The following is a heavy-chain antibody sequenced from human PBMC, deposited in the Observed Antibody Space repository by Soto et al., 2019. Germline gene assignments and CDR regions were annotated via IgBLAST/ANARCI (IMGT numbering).Heavy chain of an antibody. CDR3: TRDGSPFALDV. CDR2: IKTDGSEK. V-gene: IGHV3-7*03. J-gene: IGHJ6*02. CDR1: GFTFSSYW. Sequence: GSLRLSCAASGFTFSSYWMSWVRQAPGKGLEWVANIKTDGSEKYYMDSVRGRFTTSRNNARNFLLLQMNSLTGADTAVYYCTRDGSPFALDVWGLGTSVTVSS.